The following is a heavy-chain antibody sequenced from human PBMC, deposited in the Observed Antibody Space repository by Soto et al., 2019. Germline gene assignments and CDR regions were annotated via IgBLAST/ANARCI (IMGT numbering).Heavy chain of an antibody. CDR1: GFTLRTYG. V-gene: IGHV3-33*01. J-gene: IGHJ4*02. Sequence: GGSLRLSCVASGFTLRTYGMHWVRQAPGKGLEWVAVIWDDGTNKDYADSVKGRFTISRDISKNTLYLQLNSLRAEDTVVYYCARGVSDSSGYTLRHFDFWGQGTLVTVSS. CDR2: IWDDGTNK. CDR3: ARGVSDSSGYTLRHFDF. D-gene: IGHD3-22*01.